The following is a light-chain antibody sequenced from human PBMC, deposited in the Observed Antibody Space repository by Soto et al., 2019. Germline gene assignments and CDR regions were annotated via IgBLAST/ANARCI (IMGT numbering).Light chain of an antibody. Sequence: DIQMTQSPSAMSASVGDRVTITCRASQGISNYLAWFKQKXGKVPKXXIYAASSLQSGVPSRFSGSGSGTEFTLTISSLQPEDFETYYCLQHNSYPITFGQGTRLEIK. CDR1: QGISNY. CDR3: LQHNSYPIT. J-gene: IGKJ5*01. CDR2: AAS. V-gene: IGKV1-17*03.